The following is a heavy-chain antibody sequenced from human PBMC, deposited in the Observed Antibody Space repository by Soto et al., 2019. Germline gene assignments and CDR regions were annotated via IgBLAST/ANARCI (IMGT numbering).Heavy chain of an antibody. CDR3: TRGSWADC. CDR1: GFTFSSYW. Sequence: PGGSLRLSCRASGFTFSSYWMHWVRQAPGKGLVWVSRINTEGSDTRYADSVKGRFTISRDNGENTLYLQMNSLRVDDTAVYYCTRGSWADCWGQGTLVTVSS. J-gene: IGHJ4*02. CDR2: INTEGSDT. V-gene: IGHV3-74*01. D-gene: IGHD3-16*01.